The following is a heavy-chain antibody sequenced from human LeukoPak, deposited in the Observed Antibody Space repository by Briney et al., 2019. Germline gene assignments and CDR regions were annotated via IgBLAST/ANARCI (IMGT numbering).Heavy chain of an antibody. CDR3: ARPRKYCSSSSCPYYFDY. V-gene: IGHV3-74*01. D-gene: IGHD2-2*01. Sequence: GGSLRLSCAASGFTFSYYWMHWVRQAPGKGLVWVSRINSDGSSTNYADSVKGRFTISRDNARNTLYLQMNCLRAEDTAVYYCARPRKYCSSSSCPYYFDYWGQGTLVTVSS. J-gene: IGHJ4*02. CDR2: INSDGSST. CDR1: GFTFSYYW.